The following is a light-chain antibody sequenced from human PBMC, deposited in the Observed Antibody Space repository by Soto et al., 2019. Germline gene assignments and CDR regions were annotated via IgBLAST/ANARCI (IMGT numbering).Light chain of an antibody. V-gene: IGKV3-15*01. CDR1: QSVGNN. CDR3: QQYNGWPIT. Sequence: EIVMTQSPATLSVSPGETASLSCRASQSVGNNLAWHQQKPGQAPRLLIYGASTRATGFPARFSGSGSGTEFTLTISSLQSEDFAVYYCQQYNGWPITFGQGTRLEIK. J-gene: IGKJ5*01. CDR2: GAS.